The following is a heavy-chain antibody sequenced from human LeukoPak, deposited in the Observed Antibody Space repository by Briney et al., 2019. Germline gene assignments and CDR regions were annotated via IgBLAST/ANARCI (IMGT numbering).Heavy chain of an antibody. J-gene: IGHJ4*02. V-gene: IGHV3-23*01. CDR1: GFTFSSYA. Sequence: GGSLRLSCAASGFTFSSYAMSWVRQAPGKGLERVSAISGSGGSTYYADSVKGRFTISRDNSKNTLYLQMNSLRAEDTAVYYCAKDNSGYDFWQNFDYWGQGTPVTVSS. CDR2: ISGSGGST. CDR3: AKDNSGYDFWQNFDY. D-gene: IGHD5-12*01.